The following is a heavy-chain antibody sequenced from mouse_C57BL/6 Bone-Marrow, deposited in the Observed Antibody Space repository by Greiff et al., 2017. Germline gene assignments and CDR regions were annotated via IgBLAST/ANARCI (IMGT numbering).Heavy chain of an antibody. Sequence: EVMLVESGGGLVQPGGSLKLSCAASGFTFSDYYMYWVRQTPEKRLEWVAYISNGGGSTYYPDTVKGRFTISRDNAKNTLYLQMSRLKSEDTAMYYCARHGGFPFAYWGQGTLVTVSA. CDR3: ARHGGFPFAY. J-gene: IGHJ3*01. CDR1: GFTFSDYY. CDR2: ISNGGGST. V-gene: IGHV5-12*01.